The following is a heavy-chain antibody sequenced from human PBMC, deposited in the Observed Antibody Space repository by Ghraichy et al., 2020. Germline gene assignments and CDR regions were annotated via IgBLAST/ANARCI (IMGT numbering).Heavy chain of an antibody. CDR3: ANLRWGIVATIHY. Sequence: GGSLRLSCAASGFTFSSYGMHWVRQAPGKGLEWVAVISYDGSNKYYADSVKGRFTISRDNSKNTLYLQMNSLRAEDTAVHYCANLRWGIVATIHYWGQGTLVNVSS. V-gene: IGHV3-30*18. CDR2: ISYDGSNK. CDR1: GFTFSSYG. D-gene: IGHD5-12*01. J-gene: IGHJ4*02.